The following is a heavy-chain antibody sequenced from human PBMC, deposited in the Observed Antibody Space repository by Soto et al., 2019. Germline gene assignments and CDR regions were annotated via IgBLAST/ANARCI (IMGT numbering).Heavy chain of an antibody. CDR2: INPNSGGT. CDR3: ARDRGSDSSGSYCYYGMDV. V-gene: IGHV1-2*04. J-gene: IGHJ6*02. Sequence: QVQLVQSGAEVKKPGASVKVSCKASGYTFTGYYMHWVRQAPGQGLEWMGWINPNSGGTNYAQKFKGWVTMTRDTSIVTAYMELSRLRSDDTSVYYCARDRGSDSSGSYCYYGMDVWGQGTTVTVSS. CDR1: GYTFTGYY. D-gene: IGHD3-22*01.